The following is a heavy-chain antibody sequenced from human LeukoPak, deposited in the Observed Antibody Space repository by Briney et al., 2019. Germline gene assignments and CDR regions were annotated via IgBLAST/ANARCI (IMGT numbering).Heavy chain of an antibody. CDR1: GFTFSSYS. D-gene: IGHD6-13*01. CDR3: ARGPRGSSWYGGASNWFDP. J-gene: IGHJ5*02. CDR2: ISSSSSTI. V-gene: IGHV3-48*04. Sequence: GGSLRLSCAASGFTFSSYSMNWVRQAPGKGLEWVSYISSSSSTIYYADSVKGRFTISRDNAKNSLYLQMNSLRAEDTAVYYCARGPRGSSWYGGASNWFDPWGQGTLVTVSS.